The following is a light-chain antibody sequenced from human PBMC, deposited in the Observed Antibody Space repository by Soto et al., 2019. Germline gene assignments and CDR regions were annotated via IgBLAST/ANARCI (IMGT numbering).Light chain of an antibody. CDR3: QQYGSSSSIT. J-gene: IGKJ5*01. CDR1: QSVSTNY. CDR2: GAS. Sequence: EIVLTQSPGTLSLSPGERATLSCRASQSVSTNYLAWYQQKPGRAPRLLIYGASSRVTGIPGRFSGSGSGTDFTLTISRLEPEDFAVYYCQQYGSSSSITFGQGTRLEIK. V-gene: IGKV3-20*01.